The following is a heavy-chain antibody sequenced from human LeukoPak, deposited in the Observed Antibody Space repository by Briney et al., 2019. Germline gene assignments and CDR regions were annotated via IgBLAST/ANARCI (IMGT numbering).Heavy chain of an antibody. V-gene: IGHV3-30*03. CDR2: ISYNGRKE. D-gene: IGHD3-22*01. J-gene: IGHJ4*02. CDR3: VRDGRGTDDTSGPSDY. CDR1: GFTFNKCG. Sequence: GGSLRLSCAASGFTFNKCGMHWVRQGPGKGLEWVAAISYNGRKEDYADSVRGRLTISRDNSKSTLYLQVNSLRSEDTAVYYCVRDGRGTDDTSGPSDYWGQGTLVTVSS.